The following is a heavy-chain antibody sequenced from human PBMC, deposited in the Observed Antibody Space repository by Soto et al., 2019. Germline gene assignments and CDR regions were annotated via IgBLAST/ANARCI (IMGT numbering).Heavy chain of an antibody. CDR3: ARVEGYCSSTSCYYYYMDV. J-gene: IGHJ6*03. Sequence: ASVKVSCKASGYTFTSYGISWVRQAPGQGLEWMGWISAYNGNTNYAQKLQGRVTMTTDTSTSAAYMELRSLRSDDTAVYYCARVEGYCSSTSCYYYYMDVWGKGTTVTVSS. V-gene: IGHV1-18*01. D-gene: IGHD2-2*01. CDR1: GYTFTSYG. CDR2: ISAYNGNT.